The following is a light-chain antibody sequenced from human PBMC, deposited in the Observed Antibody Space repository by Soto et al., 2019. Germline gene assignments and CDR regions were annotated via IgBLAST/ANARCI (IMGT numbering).Light chain of an antibody. CDR3: QQYGSSLFT. J-gene: IGKJ3*01. CDR1: QTVSHNY. Sequence: EIVLTQSPGTLSLSPGERATLSCRASQTVSHNYLAWYQQKPGQAPRVLIYGTSIRASGVPERFSGGGSGTDFTLTITRLEPEDFAVYYCQQYGSSLFTFGPGTKVDIK. V-gene: IGKV3-20*01. CDR2: GTS.